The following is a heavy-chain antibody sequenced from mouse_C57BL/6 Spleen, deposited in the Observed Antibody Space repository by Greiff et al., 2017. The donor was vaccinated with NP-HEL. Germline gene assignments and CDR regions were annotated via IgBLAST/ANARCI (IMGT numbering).Heavy chain of an antibody. J-gene: IGHJ2*01. CDR3: ARSFITTEVAGAFFDY. V-gene: IGHV1-26*01. Sequence: EVQLQQSGPELVKPGASVKISCKASGYTFTDYYMNWVKQSHGKSLEWIGDINPNNGGTSYNQKFKGKATLTVDKSSSTAYMELRSLTSEDSAVYYCARSFITTEVAGAFFDYWGQGTTLTVSS. D-gene: IGHD1-1*01. CDR2: INPNNGGT. CDR1: GYTFTDYY.